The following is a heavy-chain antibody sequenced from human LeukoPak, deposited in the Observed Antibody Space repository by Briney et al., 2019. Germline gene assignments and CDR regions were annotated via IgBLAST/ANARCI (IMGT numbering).Heavy chain of an antibody. D-gene: IGHD6-6*01. CDR3: ATRHLRSWYFDY. CDR2: FDPEDGET. Sequence: ASVKVSCKVSGYTLTELSMHWVRQAPGKGLEWMGGFDPEDGETIYAQKFQGRVTMTEDTSTDTAYMELGSLRSEDTAVYYCATRHLRSWYFDYWGQGTLVTVSS. J-gene: IGHJ4*02. CDR1: GYTLTELS. V-gene: IGHV1-24*01.